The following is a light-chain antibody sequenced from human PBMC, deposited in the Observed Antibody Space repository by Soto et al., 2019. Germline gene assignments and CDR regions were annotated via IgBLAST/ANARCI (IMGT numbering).Light chain of an antibody. CDR3: QSYDSSLSALV. Sequence: QSVLTQPPSVSGAPGQGVTISCAGTSSNIGAGYDVHWYQQVPGTAPKLRIYTNSNRPSGVPDLFSGFKSGTSASLAITWLPAADEADYYCQSYDSSLSALVFGGGTKLTV. V-gene: IGLV1-40*01. CDR1: SSNIGAGYD. CDR2: TNS. J-gene: IGLJ3*02.